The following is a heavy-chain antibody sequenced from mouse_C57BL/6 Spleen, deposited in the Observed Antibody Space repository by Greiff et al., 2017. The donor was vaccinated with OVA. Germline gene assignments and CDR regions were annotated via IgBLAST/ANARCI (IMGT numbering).Heavy chain of an antibody. D-gene: IGHD1-1*01. Sequence: VQLKESGPELVKPGASVKMSCKASGYTFTDYNMHWLKQSHGKSLEWIGYINPNNGGTSYNQKFKGKATLTVNKSSSTAYMELRSLTSEDSAVYYCARPHYYGSSSWFAYWGQGTLVTVSA. CDR3: ARPHYYGSSSWFAY. J-gene: IGHJ3*01. CDR2: INPNNGGT. CDR1: GYTFTDYN. V-gene: IGHV1-22*01.